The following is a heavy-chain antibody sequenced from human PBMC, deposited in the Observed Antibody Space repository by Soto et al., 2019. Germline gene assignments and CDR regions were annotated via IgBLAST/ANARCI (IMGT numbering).Heavy chain of an antibody. V-gene: IGHV3-23*01. D-gene: IGHD3-10*01. Sequence: PGGSLRLSCTASGFTFSSYAMSWVRQAPGKGLEWVSGISAGGSNTYYPDSVKGRFTISRDNSKNTLYLQMNSLRVEDTAVYYCAEGGEWAFNFDYSGQGPLVTVSS. J-gene: IGHJ4*02. CDR1: GFTFSSYA. CDR3: AEGGEWAFNFDY. CDR2: ISAGGSNT.